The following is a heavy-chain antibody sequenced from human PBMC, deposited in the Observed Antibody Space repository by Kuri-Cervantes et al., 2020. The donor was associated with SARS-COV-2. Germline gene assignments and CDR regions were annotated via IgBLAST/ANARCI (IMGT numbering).Heavy chain of an antibody. CDR1: GFSVGTNY. Sequence: GESLKISCAASGFSVGTNYMSWVRQAPGKGLEWVSAISGSGGSTYYADSVKGRFTISRDNSKNTLYLQMNSLRAEDTAVYYCAKSYYYDSSGYYYVFNTYYFDYWGQGTLVTVSS. J-gene: IGHJ4*02. V-gene: IGHV3-23*01. CDR2: ISGSGGST. D-gene: IGHD3-22*01. CDR3: AKSYYYDSSGYYYVFNTYYFDY.